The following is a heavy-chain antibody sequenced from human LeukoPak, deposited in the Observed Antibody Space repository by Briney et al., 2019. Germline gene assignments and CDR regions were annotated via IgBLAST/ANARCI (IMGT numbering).Heavy chain of an antibody. CDR3: ARHEWLSPADAFDI. CDR1: GGSISSYY. CDR2: IYYSGST. D-gene: IGHD3-3*01. Sequence: SETLSLTCTVSGGSISSYYWSWIRQPPGKGLEWIGYIYYSGSTNYNPSLKSRVTISVDTSKNQFSLKLSSVTAADTAVYYCARHEWLSPADAFDIWGQGTMVTVSS. J-gene: IGHJ3*02. V-gene: IGHV4-59*08.